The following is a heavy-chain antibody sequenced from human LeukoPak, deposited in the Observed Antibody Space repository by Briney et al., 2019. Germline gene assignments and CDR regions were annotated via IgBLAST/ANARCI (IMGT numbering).Heavy chain of an antibody. CDR1: GGSISSSSYY. CDR2: IYYSGST. Sequence: SETLSLTCTVSGGSISSSSYYWGWIRQPPGKGLEWIATIYYSGSTYYNPSLNSRVTISVDTSKNQFSLKLTSVTAADTAVYYSLYFDYWGQGTLVTVSS. CDR3: LYFDY. J-gene: IGHJ4*02. V-gene: IGHV4-39*01.